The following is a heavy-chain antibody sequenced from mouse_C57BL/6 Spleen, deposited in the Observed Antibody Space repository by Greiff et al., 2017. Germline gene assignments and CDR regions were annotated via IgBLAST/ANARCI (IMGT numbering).Heavy chain of an antibody. Sequence: EVMLVESGGDLVKPGGSLKLSCAASGFTFSSYGMSWVRQTPDKRLEWVATISSGGSYTYYPDSVKGRFTISRDNAKNTLYLQMSSLKSEDTAMYYCARQGDSSGFFDYWGQGTTLTVSS. V-gene: IGHV5-6*01. CDR3: ARQGDSSGFFDY. CDR2: ISSGGSYT. CDR1: GFTFSSYG. J-gene: IGHJ2*01. D-gene: IGHD3-2*02.